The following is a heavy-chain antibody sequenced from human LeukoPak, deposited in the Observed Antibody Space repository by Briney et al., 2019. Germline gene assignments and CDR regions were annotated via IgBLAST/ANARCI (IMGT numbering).Heavy chain of an antibody. CDR3: ARGYSSGWYPVYYYGMDV. V-gene: IGHV4-34*01. D-gene: IGHD6-19*01. CDR2: INHSGST. CDR1: GGSFSGYY. Sequence: SETLSLTCAVYGGSFSGYYWSWIRQPPGEGLEWIGEINHSGSTNYNPSLKSRVTISVDTSKNQFSLKLSSVTAADTAVYYCARGYSSGWYPVYYYGMDVWGQGTTVTVSS. J-gene: IGHJ6*02.